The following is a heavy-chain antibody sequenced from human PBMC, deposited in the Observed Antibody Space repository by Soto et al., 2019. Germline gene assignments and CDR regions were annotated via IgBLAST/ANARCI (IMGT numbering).Heavy chain of an antibody. J-gene: IGHJ6*02. Sequence: LSLTCNVSGDSIGRFYWSWIRQSAEKGLEWIGRVYSTGGTAYNPALKGRVTISLDRSNNHVSLEMNSVTAADTAVYFCARDPSGTGLDIWGRGTRVTVSS. CDR1: GDSIGRFY. D-gene: IGHD1-26*01. CDR2: VYSTGGT. CDR3: ARDPSGTGLDI. V-gene: IGHV4-4*07.